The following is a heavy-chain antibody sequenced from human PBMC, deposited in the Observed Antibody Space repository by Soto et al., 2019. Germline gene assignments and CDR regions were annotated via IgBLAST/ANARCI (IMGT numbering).Heavy chain of an antibody. V-gene: IGHV3-23*01. CDR2: ISASGGST. J-gene: IGHJ6*02. CDR1: GFTFSSYV. CDR3: ATCVTIFGGNYYYYYGMDV. Sequence: GGSLRLSCAPSGFTFSSYVMIWVRQAPGKGLEWVSAISASGGSTFYADSVKGRFTISRDNSKNTLYLQINSLRAEDTAVYYCATCVTIFGGNYYYYYGMDVWGQGTTVTVSS. D-gene: IGHD3-3*01.